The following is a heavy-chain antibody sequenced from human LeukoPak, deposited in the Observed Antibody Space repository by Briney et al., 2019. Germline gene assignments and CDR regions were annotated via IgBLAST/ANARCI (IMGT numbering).Heavy chain of an antibody. D-gene: IGHD3-10*01. V-gene: IGHV4-59*08. CDR1: GGSISSYY. CDR2: IYYSGST. CDR3: ARHRRYYYGNFDY. Sequence: SETLSLTCTVSGGSISSYYWSWIRQPPGKGLEWIGYIYYSGSTKYNPSLKSRVTISADTSKNQFSLKLSSVTAADTAVYYCARHRRYYYGNFDYWGQGTLVTVSS. J-gene: IGHJ4*02.